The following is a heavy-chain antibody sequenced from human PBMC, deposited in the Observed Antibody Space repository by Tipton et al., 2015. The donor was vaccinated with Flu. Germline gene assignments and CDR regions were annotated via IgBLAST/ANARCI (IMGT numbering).Heavy chain of an antibody. CDR2: VYSSGTT. J-gene: IGHJ4*02. CDR3: SRVSCVAATPFDY. V-gene: IGHV4-39*07. CDR1: GASISSGSYY. Sequence: TLSLTCTVSGASISSGSYYWAWIRQPPGKGLEWVGSVYSSGTTYYNPSLKSRVTISVDTSKNQFYLTVSPVTAAATAVYYCSRVSCVAATPFDYWGQGLLVIVSS. D-gene: IGHD2-15*01.